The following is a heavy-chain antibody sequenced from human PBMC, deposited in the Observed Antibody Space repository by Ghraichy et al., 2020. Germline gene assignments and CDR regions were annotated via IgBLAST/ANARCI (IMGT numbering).Heavy chain of an antibody. D-gene: IGHD3-3*01. V-gene: IGHV4-34*01. J-gene: IGHJ4*02. CDR3: ARGHRNVLRLLEWLLPHDY. CDR2: INHSGST. CDR1: GGSFSGYY. Sequence: SQTLSLTCAVYGGSFSGYYWSWIRQPPGKGLEWIGEINHSGSTNYNPSLKSRVTISVDTSKNQFSLKLSSVTAADTAVYYCARGHRNVLRLLEWLLPHDYWGQGTLVTVSS.